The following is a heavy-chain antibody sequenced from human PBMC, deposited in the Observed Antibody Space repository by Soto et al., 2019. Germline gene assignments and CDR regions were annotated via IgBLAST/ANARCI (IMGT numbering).Heavy chain of an antibody. J-gene: IGHJ6*03. CDR2: IYYSGST. CDR3: AREGSAVPSYFYMDV. Sequence: LETHRLTWTVSGGSIRSYYCSWIRQHQGKGLEWIGYIYYSGSTNYNPSLKSRVTISVDTSKNQFSLKLSSVTAADTAVYYCAREGSAVPSYFYMDVWGKGTTVTVSS. D-gene: IGHD6-19*01. CDR1: GGSIRSYY. V-gene: IGHV4-59*01.